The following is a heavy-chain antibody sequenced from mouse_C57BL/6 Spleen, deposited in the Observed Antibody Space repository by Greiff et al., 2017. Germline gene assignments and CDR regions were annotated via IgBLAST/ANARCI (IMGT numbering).Heavy chain of an antibody. V-gene: IGHV1-22*01. D-gene: IGHD2-1*01. CDR1: GYTFTDYN. CDR2: INPNNGGT. Sequence: EVQLQQSGPELVKPGASVKMSCKASGYTFTDYNMHWVKQSHGKSLEWIGYINPNNGGTSYNQKFKGKATLTVNKSSSTAYMELRSLTSEDSAVYYCAYGNYGSYYAMDYWGQGTSVTVSS. CDR3: AYGNYGSYYAMDY. J-gene: IGHJ4*01.